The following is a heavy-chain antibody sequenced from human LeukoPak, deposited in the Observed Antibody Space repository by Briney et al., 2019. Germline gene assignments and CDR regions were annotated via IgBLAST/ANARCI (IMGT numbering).Heavy chain of an antibody. CDR3: ARDSGYSYADDY. CDR1: GFTFRSYA. D-gene: IGHD5-18*01. Sequence: PGGSLRPSCAASGFTFRSYAMQWVRQAPGKGLEWVSYITYNSGTIFYADSVKGRFTISRVNAKDSLYLQMSSLRDEDTAVYYCARDSGYSYADDYWGQGTLVTVSS. V-gene: IGHV3-48*02. J-gene: IGHJ4*02. CDR2: ITYNSGTI.